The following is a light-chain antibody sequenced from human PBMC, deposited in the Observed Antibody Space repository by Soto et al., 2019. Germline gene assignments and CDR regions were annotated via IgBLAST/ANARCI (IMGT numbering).Light chain of an antibody. CDR2: QDT. Sequence: SYELTQPPSVSVSPGQTASITCSGDTLGDKYAFWYQQKPGQSPVLLIYQDTKRPSGIPERFSGSNSGNTATLTIGGTQAMDEADYYCQAWDSSTGVFGTGTKVTVL. CDR1: TLGDKY. CDR3: QAWDSSTGV. J-gene: IGLJ1*01. V-gene: IGLV3-1*01.